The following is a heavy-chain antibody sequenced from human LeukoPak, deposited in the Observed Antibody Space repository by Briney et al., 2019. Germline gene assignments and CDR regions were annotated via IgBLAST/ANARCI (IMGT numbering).Heavy chain of an antibody. V-gene: IGHV1-2*02. CDR3: ARDHPYSSGWYGRVEALDL. D-gene: IGHD6-19*01. CDR1: GYTFTGYY. J-gene: IGHJ3*01. CDR2: INANSGGT. Sequence: GASVKVSCKASGYTFTGYYMHWVRQAPGQGLEWMGCINANSGGTNYAQKFQGRVTMTRDTSISTAYMDLSRLRSDDTAVYYCARDHPYSSGWYGRVEALDLWGRGTTVTVSS.